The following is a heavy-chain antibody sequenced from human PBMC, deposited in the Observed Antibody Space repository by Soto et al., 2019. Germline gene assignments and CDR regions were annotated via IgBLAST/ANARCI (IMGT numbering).Heavy chain of an antibody. V-gene: IGHV1-3*01. Sequence: ASVKVSCKASGYTFTSYAMHLVRQAPEQILELIVWINAGNFNTKYSQKFQGRFTITMYTSAITSYIELIILISENTAVYYCARGSRGGDADWFDPWGQGTLVTVS. D-gene: IGHD2-21*02. CDR3: ARGSRGGDADWFDP. CDR2: INAGNFNT. J-gene: IGHJ5*02. CDR1: GYTFTSYA.